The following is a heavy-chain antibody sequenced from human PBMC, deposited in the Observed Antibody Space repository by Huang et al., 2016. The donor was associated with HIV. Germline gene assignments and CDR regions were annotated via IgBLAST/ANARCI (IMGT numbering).Heavy chain of an antibody. J-gene: IGHJ5*02. V-gene: IGHV3-21*01. CDR1: GFSFDSFA. D-gene: IGHD3-10*01. Sequence: DVQLVESGGGLVKPGGSLRLSCAASGFSFDSFAMHWVRQAPGKGWGVVASITASSRFKDDAVSLTGRFTVSRDNAKNSLYLQMNSLRPEDTAVYYCVRENYGSGSTLHWFDPWGQGTLVTVSS. CDR2: ITASSRFK. CDR3: VRENYGSGSTLHWFDP.